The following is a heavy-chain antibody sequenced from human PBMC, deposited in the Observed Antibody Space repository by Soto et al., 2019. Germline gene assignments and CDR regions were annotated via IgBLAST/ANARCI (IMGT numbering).Heavy chain of an antibody. CDR2: ISDDGSNK. V-gene: IGHV3-30-3*01. D-gene: IGHD6-13*01. CDR1: GFTFSNYA. J-gene: IGHJ4*02. CDR3: ARDRFASSWSYFDY. Sequence: QVQLVESGGGVVQPGRSLRLSCEASGFTFSNYALHWVRQAPGKGLEWVAVISDDGSNKYYADSVKGRFTISRDNSKNTLHLQMNSLRAEDTAVYYCARDRFASSWSYFDYWGQGTPVTVSS.